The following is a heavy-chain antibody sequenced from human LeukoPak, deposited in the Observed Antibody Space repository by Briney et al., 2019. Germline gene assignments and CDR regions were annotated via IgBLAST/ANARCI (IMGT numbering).Heavy chain of an antibody. V-gene: IGHV3-48*01. CDR3: ARHDQRTGTTFYYFDY. J-gene: IGHJ4*02. Sequence: GGSLRLSCAASGFTFSSHSTNWVRQAPGKGLEWVSYISSSSTTIYYADSVKGRFTISRDNAKNSLYLQMNSLRAEDTAVYYCARHDQRTGTTFYYFDYWGQGTLVTVSS. CDR2: ISSSSTTI. D-gene: IGHD1-1*01. CDR1: GFTFSSHS.